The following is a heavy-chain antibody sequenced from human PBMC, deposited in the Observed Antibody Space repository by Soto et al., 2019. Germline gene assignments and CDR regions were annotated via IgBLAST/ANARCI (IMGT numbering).Heavy chain of an antibody. CDR2: IYYTGST. CDR1: GGSISSYY. Sequence: SETLSLTCTVSGGSISSYYWSWFRQPPGGGLEWIGYIYYTGSTSYSPSLKSRVTISVDTSKNQISLMLSSVTAADTAVYYCARGLDWFDPWGQGTLVTVSS. CDR3: ARGLDWFDP. V-gene: IGHV4-59*08. D-gene: IGHD3-22*01. J-gene: IGHJ5*02.